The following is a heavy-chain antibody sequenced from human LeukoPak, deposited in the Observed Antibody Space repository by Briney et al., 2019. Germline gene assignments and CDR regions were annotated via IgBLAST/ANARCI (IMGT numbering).Heavy chain of an antibody. Sequence: GGSLRLSXAVSGFTFSSYGMTWVRQTPGKGLEWVSAISSSGGNTYYADSVKGRFTISRDNSKNTLYLQLNSLRSEDTAVYYCAKVKGSEGYCSITSCLADYWGQGTLVTVSS. D-gene: IGHD2-2*01. V-gene: IGHV3-23*01. CDR1: GFTFSSYG. CDR3: AKVKGSEGYCSITSCLADY. J-gene: IGHJ4*02. CDR2: ISSSGGNT.